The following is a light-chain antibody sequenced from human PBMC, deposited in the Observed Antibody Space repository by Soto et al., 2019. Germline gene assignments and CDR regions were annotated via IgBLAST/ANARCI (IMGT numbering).Light chain of an antibody. CDR3: QQYNDWLPLT. Sequence: EIVMTQSPATLSVSPGERATLSCRASQSVSNNLVWYQQKPGQAPRLLIYGASTRVPGIPARFSGSGSGTEFTLTISSLQSEDFAVYYCQQYNDWLPLTFGGGTKVEIK. CDR2: GAS. CDR1: QSVSNN. V-gene: IGKV3-15*01. J-gene: IGKJ4*01.